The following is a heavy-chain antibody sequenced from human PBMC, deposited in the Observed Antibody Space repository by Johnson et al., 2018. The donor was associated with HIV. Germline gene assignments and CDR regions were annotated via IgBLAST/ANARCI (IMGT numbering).Heavy chain of an antibody. CDR2: ISYDRSNK. CDR1: GFTFSSYA. Sequence: VQLVESGGGVVQPGRSLRLSCAASGFTFSSYALHWVRQAPGKGLQWVAVISYDRSNKYYADSVKGRFTISIDNSKNTLHLQMNSLRAADTAVYYCARIDYINYEEAFDIWGQGTMVTVSS. J-gene: IGHJ3*02. CDR3: ARIDYINYEEAFDI. D-gene: IGHD4-11*01. V-gene: IGHV3-30-3*01.